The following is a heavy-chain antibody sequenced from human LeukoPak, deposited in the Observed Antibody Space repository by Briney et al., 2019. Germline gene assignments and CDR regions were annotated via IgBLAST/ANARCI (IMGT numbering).Heavy chain of an antibody. V-gene: IGHV3-66*02. Sequence: PGGSLRLSCAASGFTVSSNYMSWVRQAPGKGLDWVSVIYSGGSTYYADSVKGRFTISRDNSKNTLYLQMNSLRAEDTAVYYCARAGYYGDHDYWGQGTLVTVSS. CDR3: ARAGYYGDHDY. CDR2: IYSGGST. CDR1: GFTVSSNY. D-gene: IGHD4-17*01. J-gene: IGHJ4*02.